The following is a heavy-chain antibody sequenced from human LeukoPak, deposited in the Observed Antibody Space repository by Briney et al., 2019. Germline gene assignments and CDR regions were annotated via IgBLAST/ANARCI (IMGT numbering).Heavy chain of an antibody. Sequence: ASVKVSCKASGGTFSSYAISWVRQAPGQGLDWMGGIIPIFGTANYAQKFQGRVTITADEYTSTAYMELSSLRSEDTAVYYCARNGYCSGGSCDRFDPWGQGTLVTVSS. CDR3: ARNGYCSGGSCDRFDP. CDR1: GGTFSSYA. J-gene: IGHJ5*02. D-gene: IGHD2-15*01. CDR2: IIPIFGTA. V-gene: IGHV1-69*13.